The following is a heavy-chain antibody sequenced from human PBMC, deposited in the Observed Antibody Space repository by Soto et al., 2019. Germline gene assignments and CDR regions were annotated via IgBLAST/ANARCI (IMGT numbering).Heavy chain of an antibody. CDR2: ISYDGRNK. D-gene: IGHD6-13*01. J-gene: IGHJ6*02. CDR1: GFTFSSYG. CDR3: AKDQLYSSSWYPGNSYFYGMDV. V-gene: IGHV3-30*18. Sequence: QVQLVESGGGVVQPGRSLRLSCAASGFTFSSYGMHWVRQAPGKGLEWVAVISYDGRNKYYADSVKGRFTISRDNSNNSLYLQLNSLRAEDTAVYYCAKDQLYSSSWYPGNSYFYGMDVWGQGTTVTVSS.